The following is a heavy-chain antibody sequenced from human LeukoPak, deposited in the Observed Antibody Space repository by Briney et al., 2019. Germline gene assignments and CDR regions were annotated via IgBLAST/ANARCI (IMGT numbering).Heavy chain of an antibody. CDR1: RFTFRSYA. CDR3: AKGSYYDSSGSFYFDY. Sequence: GGSLRLSCVASRFTFRSYAMSWVRQAPGKGLEWVSAISGSGGSTYYADSVKGRFTISRDNSKNTLYVQVNSLGTEDTAAYYCAKGSYYDSSGSFYFDYWGQGTLVTVSS. J-gene: IGHJ4*02. CDR2: ISGSGGST. D-gene: IGHD3-22*01. V-gene: IGHV3-23*01.